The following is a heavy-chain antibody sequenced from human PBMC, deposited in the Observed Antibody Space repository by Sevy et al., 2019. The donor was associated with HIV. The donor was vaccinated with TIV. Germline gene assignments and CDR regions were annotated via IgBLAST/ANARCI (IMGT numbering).Heavy chain of an antibody. D-gene: IGHD3-10*01. V-gene: IGHV3-30-3*01. Sequence: GGSLRLSCAASGFTFSSYAMHWVRQAPGKGLEWVAVISYDGSNKYYADSVKGRFTISRDNSKNTLYLQMNSLRAEDTAVYYCARARFGELLSHDAFDIWGQGTMVTVSS. CDR1: GFTFSSYA. CDR2: ISYDGSNK. CDR3: ARARFGELLSHDAFDI. J-gene: IGHJ3*02.